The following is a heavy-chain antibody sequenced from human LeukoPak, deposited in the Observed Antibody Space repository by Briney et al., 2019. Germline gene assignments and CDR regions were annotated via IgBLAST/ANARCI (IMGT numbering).Heavy chain of an antibody. CDR1: GFTFSSYL. Sequence: GGSLRLSCAASGFTFSSYLMHWVRQVPGKGLVWVARINPGGSSITYADSVKGRFTISRDNAKNTLYLQMDSLRAEDTGVYYCARETWELPNDYWGQGNLVTVSS. CDR3: ARETWELPNDY. D-gene: IGHD1-26*01. J-gene: IGHJ4*02. CDR2: INPGGSSI. V-gene: IGHV3-74*01.